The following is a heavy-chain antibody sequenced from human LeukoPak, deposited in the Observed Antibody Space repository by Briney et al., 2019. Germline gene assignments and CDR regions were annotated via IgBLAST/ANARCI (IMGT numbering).Heavy chain of an antibody. CDR1: GYTFTSYY. J-gene: IGHJ4*02. Sequence: ASVKVSCKASGYTFTSYYMHWVRQAPGQGLEWMGIINPSGGSTSYAQKFQGRVTMTRDTSTSTVYMELSSLRSEDTAVYYRARVATYYYGSGPRGYFDYWGQGTLVTVSS. D-gene: IGHD3-10*01. V-gene: IGHV1-46*01. CDR2: INPSGGST. CDR3: ARVATYYYGSGPRGYFDY.